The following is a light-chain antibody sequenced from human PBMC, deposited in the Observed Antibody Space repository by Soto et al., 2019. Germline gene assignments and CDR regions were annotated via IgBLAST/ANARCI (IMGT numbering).Light chain of an antibody. Sequence: DIQMTQSPSSVSASVGDRVTITCRASQGVSGSLAWYQQKPGNAPNLLIDAESILYSGVPSRFSGSGSGAEFTLTISSLQPEDFGSYYCQQAKSFPPTFGGGTKVEIK. V-gene: IGKV1-12*01. J-gene: IGKJ4*01. CDR1: QGVSGS. CDR2: AES. CDR3: QQAKSFPPT.